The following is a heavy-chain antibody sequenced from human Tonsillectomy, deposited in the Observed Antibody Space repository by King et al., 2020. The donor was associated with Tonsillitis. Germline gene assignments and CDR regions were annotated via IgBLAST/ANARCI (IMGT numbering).Heavy chain of an antibody. D-gene: IGHD3-16*01. J-gene: IGHJ2*01. V-gene: IGHV4-59*01. CDR1: GGSISSYY. Sequence: VQLQESGPGLVKPSETLSLTCTVSGGSISSYYWSWIRQPPGKGLEWIGYIYYSGSTNYNPSLKSRVTISVDTSKNQFSLKLSSVTAAETAVYYCARYLGDWYFDLWGRGTLVTVSS. CDR3: ARYLGDWYFDL. CDR2: IYYSGST.